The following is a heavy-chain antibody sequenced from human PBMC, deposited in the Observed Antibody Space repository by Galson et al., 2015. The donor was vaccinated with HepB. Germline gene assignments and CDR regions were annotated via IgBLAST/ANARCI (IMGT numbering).Heavy chain of an antibody. D-gene: IGHD3-16*01. J-gene: IGHJ4*02. CDR3: ARDGGRGHTNGYFDY. V-gene: IGHV3-33*01. CDR1: GFTFSSHG. Sequence: SLRLSCATSGFTFSSHGMHWVRQAPGKGLEWVAVIWYDDTYKYYTESVKGRFTISRDSAKNTLSLQMNSLRVEDTAVYYCARDGGRGHTNGYFDYWGRGTLVTVSS. CDR2: IWYDDTYK.